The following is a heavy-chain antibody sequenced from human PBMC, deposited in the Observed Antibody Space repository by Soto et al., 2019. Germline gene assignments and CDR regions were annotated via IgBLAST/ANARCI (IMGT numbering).Heavy chain of an antibody. D-gene: IGHD4-17*01. V-gene: IGHV1-8*01. Sequence: GASVKVSCKASGYTFTSYDINWVRQATGQGLEWMGWMNPNSGNTGYAQKFQGRVTMTRNTSISTAYMELSSLRSEDTAVYYCARGMTTVTADAFDIWGQGTMVTVSS. CDR1: GYTFTSYD. J-gene: IGHJ3*02. CDR3: ARGMTTVTADAFDI. CDR2: MNPNSGNT.